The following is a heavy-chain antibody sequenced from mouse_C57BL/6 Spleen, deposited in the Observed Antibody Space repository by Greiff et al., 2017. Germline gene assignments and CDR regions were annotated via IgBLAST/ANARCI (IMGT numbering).Heavy chain of an antibody. CDR3: ARFYYSNCGVRYFDY. V-gene: IGHV1-69*01. J-gene: IGHJ2*01. CDR2: IDPSDSYT. D-gene: IGHD2-5*01. Sequence: VQLQQPGAELVMPGASVKLSCKASGYTFTSYWMHWVKQRPGQGLEWIGEIDPSDSYTNYNQKFKGKSTLTVDKSSSTAYMQLSSLTSEDSAVYYCARFYYSNCGVRYFDYWGQGTTLTVSS. CDR1: GYTFTSYW.